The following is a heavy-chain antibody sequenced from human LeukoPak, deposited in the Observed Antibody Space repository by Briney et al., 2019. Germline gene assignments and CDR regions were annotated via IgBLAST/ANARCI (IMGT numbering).Heavy chain of an antibody. CDR1: GFTFSSYS. CDR3: ARIWNYGFGP. D-gene: IGHD1-7*01. Sequence: GGSLRLSCAASGFTFSSYSMNWVRQAPGKGLEWVANIKQDGSEKYYVDSVKGRFTISRDNAKNSLYLQMNSLRAEDTAVYYCARIWNYGFGPWGQGTLVTVSS. J-gene: IGHJ5*02. CDR2: IKQDGSEK. V-gene: IGHV3-7*01.